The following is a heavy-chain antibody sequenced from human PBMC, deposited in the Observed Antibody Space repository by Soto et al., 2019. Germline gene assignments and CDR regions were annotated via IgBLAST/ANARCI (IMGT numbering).Heavy chain of an antibody. J-gene: IGHJ3*02. CDR3: AREGGDYYDSSGSLGAFDI. D-gene: IGHD3-22*01. CDR2: IYHSGST. CDR1: GGAISSSNW. Sequence: QVQLQESGPGLVKHSGTLSLTCAVSGGAISSSNWWSWVRQPPGKGLEWIWEIYHSGSTNYNPSLKSRVTISVDKSKNQVSLKLSSVTAADTAVYYCAREGGDYYDSSGSLGAFDIWGQGTMVTVSS. V-gene: IGHV4-4*02.